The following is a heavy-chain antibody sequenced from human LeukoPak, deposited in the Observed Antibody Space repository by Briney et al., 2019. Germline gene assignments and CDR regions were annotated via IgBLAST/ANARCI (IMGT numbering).Heavy chain of an antibody. CDR2: ISYDGSNK. CDR1: GFTFSSYA. Sequence: GGSLRLSCAAPGFTFSSYAMHWVPQAPGKGLEWVAVISYDGSNKYYADSVKGRFTISRDNSKNTLYLQMNSLRAEDTAVYYCAREIVVVAATFLSDWGQGTLVTVSS. D-gene: IGHD2-15*01. CDR3: AREIVVVAATFLSD. V-gene: IGHV3-30-3*01. J-gene: IGHJ4*02.